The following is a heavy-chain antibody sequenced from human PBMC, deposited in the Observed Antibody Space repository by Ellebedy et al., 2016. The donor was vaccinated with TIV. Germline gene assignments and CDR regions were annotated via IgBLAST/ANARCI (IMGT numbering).Heavy chain of an antibody. D-gene: IGHD6-6*01. CDR1: GFTVSNNY. CDR2: IYSGGNT. V-gene: IGHV3-66*01. Sequence: GESLKISCAASGFTVSNNYMSWFRQAPGKGLDWVSLIYSGGNTHYADSVKGRFTISRDSSDNTVYLQMNSLRVEDTAVYYCARDGGAARTAPPDYWGQGTLVTVSS. J-gene: IGHJ4*02. CDR3: ARDGGAARTAPPDY.